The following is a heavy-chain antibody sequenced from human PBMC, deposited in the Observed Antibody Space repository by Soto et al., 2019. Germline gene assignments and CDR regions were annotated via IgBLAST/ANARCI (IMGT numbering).Heavy chain of an antibody. D-gene: IGHD3-3*01. CDR3: AHTLYYDNSVYHLFDY. Sequence: QITLKEPGPTLVKPTQTLTLTCTFSGFSLSTSGVGVGWIRQPPGKALEWLALIYWDGDKRYSPSLKRRLSITMYTNKXXLVLTMTNMDPVDTGTYFCAHTLYYDNSVYHLFDYWGQGTLVTVSS. CDR1: GFSLSTSGVG. J-gene: IGHJ4*02. CDR2: IYWDGDK. V-gene: IGHV2-5*02.